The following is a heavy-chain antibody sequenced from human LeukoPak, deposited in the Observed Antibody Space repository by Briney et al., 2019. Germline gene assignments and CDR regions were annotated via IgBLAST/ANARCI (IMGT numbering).Heavy chain of an antibody. J-gene: IGHJ6*03. D-gene: IGHD2-15*01. V-gene: IGHV1-2*02. CDR2: INPNSGGT. Sequence: WASVKVSCKASGYTFTGYYMHWVRQAPGQGLEWMGWINPNSGGTNYAQKLQGRVTMTRDTSISTAYMELSRLRSDDTAVYYCARGNVVVVAAHPYYYMDVWGKGTTVTVSS. CDR3: ARGNVVVVAAHPYYYMDV. CDR1: GYTFTGYY.